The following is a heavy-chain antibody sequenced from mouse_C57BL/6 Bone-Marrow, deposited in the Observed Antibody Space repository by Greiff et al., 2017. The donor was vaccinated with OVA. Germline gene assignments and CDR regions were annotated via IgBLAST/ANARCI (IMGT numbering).Heavy chain of an antibody. D-gene: IGHD3-2*02. J-gene: IGHJ4*01. CDR1: GYTFTDYY. CDR2: INPYNGGT. Sequence: VQLQQSGPVLVKPGASVKMSCKASGYTFTDYYMNWVKQSHGKSLEWIGVINPYNGGTSYNQKFKGKATLTVDKSSSTAYMELNSLTSEDSAVYYCARGTAQALYAMDYWGQGTSVTVSS. CDR3: ARGTAQALYAMDY. V-gene: IGHV1-19*01.